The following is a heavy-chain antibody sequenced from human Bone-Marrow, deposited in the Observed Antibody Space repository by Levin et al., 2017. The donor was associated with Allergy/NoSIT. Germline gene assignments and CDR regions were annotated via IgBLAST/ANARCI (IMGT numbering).Heavy chain of an antibody. V-gene: IGHV3-30*04. D-gene: IGHD4-17*01. Sequence: GGSLRLSCAASGFTFSSYAMHWVRQAPGKGLEWVAVISYDGSNKYYADSVKGRFTISRDNSKNTLYLQMNSLRAEDTAVYYCARPVYGDQDAFDIWGQGTMVTVSS. CDR3: ARPVYGDQDAFDI. CDR2: ISYDGSNK. J-gene: IGHJ3*02. CDR1: GFTFSSYA.